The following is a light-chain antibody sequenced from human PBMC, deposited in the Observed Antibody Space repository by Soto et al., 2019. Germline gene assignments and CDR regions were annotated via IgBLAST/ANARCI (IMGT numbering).Light chain of an antibody. CDR1: SSDVGGYNY. CDR3: SSYTSSNTLHVL. V-gene: IGLV2-14*01. J-gene: IGLJ2*01. CDR2: DVS. Sequence: QSVLTQPASVSGSPGQSITISCTGTSSDVGGYNYVSWYQQHPGKAPKLMIYDVSNRPSGVSSRFSGSKSGNTASLTISGLQAEDEADYYCSSYTSSNTLHVLFGGGTQLTVL.